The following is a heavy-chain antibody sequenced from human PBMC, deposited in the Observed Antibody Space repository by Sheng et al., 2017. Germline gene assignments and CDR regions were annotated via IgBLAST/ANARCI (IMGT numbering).Heavy chain of an antibody. V-gene: IGHV4-34*01. J-gene: IGHJ3*02. CDR3: ARTRLTRGLDAFDI. Sequence: QVQLQQWGAGLLKPSETLSLTCAVYGGSFSGYYWSWIRQPPGKGLEWIGEINHSGSTNYNPSLKSRVTISVDTSKNQFSLKLSSVTAADTAVYYCARTRLTRGLDAFDIWGQGTMVTVSS. CDR2: INHSGST. CDR1: GGSFSGYY. D-gene: IGHD1-26*01.